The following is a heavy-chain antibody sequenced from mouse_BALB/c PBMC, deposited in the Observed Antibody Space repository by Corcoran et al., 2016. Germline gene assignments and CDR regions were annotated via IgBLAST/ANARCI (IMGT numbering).Heavy chain of an antibody. D-gene: IGHD1-1*01. V-gene: IGHV1-84*02. J-gene: IGHJ4*01. CDR1: GYTFTDYY. CDR2: IYPGSGNT. CDR3: ARHYYGSSYDAMDY. Sequence: VQLQQSGPELVKPGASVKMSCKASGYTFTDYYINWVKQKPGQGLEWIGWIYPGSGNTKYNEKFKGKATLTVDTSSSTAYMQLSSLTSEDTAVYFCARHYYGSSYDAMDYWGQGTSVTVAS.